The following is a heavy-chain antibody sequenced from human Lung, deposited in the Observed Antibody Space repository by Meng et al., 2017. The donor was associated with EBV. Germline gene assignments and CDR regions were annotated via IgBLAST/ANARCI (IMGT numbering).Heavy chain of an antibody. CDR1: GFIFSNYG. CDR2: IPSGGSHNK. J-gene: IGHJ5*02. V-gene: IGHV3-30*18. Sequence: VRLGDSGGGLVKPGGALRLSCAASGFIFSNYGFHWVRQAPGKGPEWVAIIPSGGSHNKYYADSVKGRFTISRDNSKNTLYLQMNSLRTDDTAVYYCAKDLSGRFDPWGQGTLVTVSS. CDR3: AKDLSGRFDP. D-gene: IGHD1-14*01.